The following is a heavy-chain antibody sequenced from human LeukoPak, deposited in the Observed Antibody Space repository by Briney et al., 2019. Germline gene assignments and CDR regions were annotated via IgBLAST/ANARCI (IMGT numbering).Heavy chain of an antibody. V-gene: IGHV4-31*03. Sequence: PSETLSLTCTVSGGSISSGGYYWSWIRQHPGKGLEWIGYIYDSGSTYYNPSLKSRVTISVDTSKNQLSLKLSSVTAADTAVYYCARHGPNYEDYFDQWGQGTLVTVSS. CDR2: IYDSGST. J-gene: IGHJ4*02. D-gene: IGHD3-3*01. CDR3: ARHGPNYEDYFDQ. CDR1: GGSISSGGYY.